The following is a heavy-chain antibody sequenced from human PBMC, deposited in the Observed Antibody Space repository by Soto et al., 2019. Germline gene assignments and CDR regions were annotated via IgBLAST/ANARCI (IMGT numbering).Heavy chain of an antibody. Sequence: EVQLVESGGGLVNPGGSLRLSCAASGFTFSSYSMNWVRQAPGKGLEWVSSISSSSSYIYYADSVKGRFPISRDNAKNSLYLQMNSLRAEDTAVYYCARDQPGYSYGYGLGYWGQGTLVTVSS. CDR3: ARDQPGYSYGYGLGY. J-gene: IGHJ4*02. CDR2: ISSSSSYI. D-gene: IGHD5-18*01. CDR1: GFTFSSYS. V-gene: IGHV3-21*01.